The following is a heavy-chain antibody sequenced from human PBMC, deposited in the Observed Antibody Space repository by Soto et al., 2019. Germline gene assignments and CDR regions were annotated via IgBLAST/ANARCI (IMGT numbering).Heavy chain of an antibody. Sequence: QVQLQESGPGLVKPSETLPLTCSVSGGSVTGYCWSWVRQPPGKGLEWIGCIDYNGRAHYNPSLASRVSMSLDTSNNHFSLNLSSMTAADTAMYYCARGPDQSKVGYWGQGTLVTVSS. CDR3: ARGPDQSKVGY. D-gene: IGHD4-4*01. V-gene: IGHV4-59*02. J-gene: IGHJ4*02. CDR1: GGSVTGYC. CDR2: IDYNGRA.